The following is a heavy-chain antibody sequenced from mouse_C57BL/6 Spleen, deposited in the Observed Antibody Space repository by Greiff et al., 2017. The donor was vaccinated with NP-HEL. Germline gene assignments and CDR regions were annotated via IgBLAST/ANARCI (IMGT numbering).Heavy chain of an antibody. CDR1: GFTFSSYA. CDR3: ARGRGYGYFDV. CDR2: ISDGGSYT. V-gene: IGHV5-4*03. Sequence: EVKVVESGGGLVKPGGSLKLSCAASGFTFSSYAMSWVRQTPEKRLEWVATISDGGSYTYYPDNVKGRFTISRDNAKNNLYLQMSHLKSEDTAMYYCARGRGYGYFDVWGTGTTVTVSS. J-gene: IGHJ1*03.